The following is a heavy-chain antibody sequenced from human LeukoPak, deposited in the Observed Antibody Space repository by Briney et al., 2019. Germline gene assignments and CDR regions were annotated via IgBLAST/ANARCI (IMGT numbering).Heavy chain of an antibody. J-gene: IGHJ3*02. CDR3: ARVNSGSYLLRVSDAFDI. D-gene: IGHD1-26*01. V-gene: IGHV4-4*02. Sequence: PSETLSLTCAVSGGFISSSNWWSWVRQPPGKGLEWIGEIYHSGSTNYNPSLKSRVTISVDKSKNQFSLKLSSVTAADTAVYYCARVNSGSYLLRVSDAFDIWGQGTMVTVSS. CDR1: GGFISSSNW. CDR2: IYHSGST.